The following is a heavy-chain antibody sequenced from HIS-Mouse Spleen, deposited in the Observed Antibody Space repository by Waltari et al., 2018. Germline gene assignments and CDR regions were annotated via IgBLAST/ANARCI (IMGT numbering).Heavy chain of an antibody. Sequence: QVQLVQSGAEVQKPGASVKVHCKPPGYTFTGPYMRLVRQAPGQGLEWLGWINPNSGGTNYAQKFQGRVTMTRDTSISTADMELSSLRSDDTAVYYCARLGVFDYWGQGTLVTVSS. CDR2: INPNSGGT. D-gene: IGHD2-8*01. V-gene: IGHV1-2*02. CDR1: GYTFTGPY. J-gene: IGHJ4*02. CDR3: ARLGVFDY.